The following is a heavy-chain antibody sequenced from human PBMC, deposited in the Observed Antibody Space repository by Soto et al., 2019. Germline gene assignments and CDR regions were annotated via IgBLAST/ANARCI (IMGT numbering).Heavy chain of an antibody. CDR1: GFSLSTSGVG. V-gene: IGHV2-5*02. J-gene: IGHJ4*02. CDR3: PPREMVRGVSFDS. Sequence: QITLKESGPTLVKPTQTLTLTCTFSGFSLSTSGVGVGWIRQPPGKALEWLALIYWDDDKHYSPSLKSRLTTPKDPPKNRVVLTITTRAPGDTATYYCPPREMVRGVSFDSWGQGTLVTVSS. D-gene: IGHD3-10*01. CDR2: IYWDDDK.